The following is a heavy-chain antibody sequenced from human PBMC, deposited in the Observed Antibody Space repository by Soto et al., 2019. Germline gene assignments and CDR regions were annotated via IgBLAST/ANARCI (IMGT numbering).Heavy chain of an antibody. CDR3: ARQKLNYYYYGRDV. V-gene: IGHV4-59*08. J-gene: IGHJ6*02. CDR1: GGSISSYY. CDR2: IYYSGST. Sequence: SETLSLTCTVSGGSISSYYWSWIRQPPGKGLEWIGYIYYSGSTNYNPSLKSRVTISVDTSKNQFSLKLSSVTAADTAVYYCARQKLNYYYYGRDVWGQGTTVTVSS.